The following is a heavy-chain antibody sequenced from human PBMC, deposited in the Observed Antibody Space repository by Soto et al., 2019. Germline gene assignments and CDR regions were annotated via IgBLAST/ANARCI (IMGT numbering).Heavy chain of an antibody. D-gene: IGHD3-3*01. CDR3: ARGRKEDFWSGYPLNWFDP. Sequence: SETLSLTCTVSGGSISSYYWSWIRQPPGKGLERIGYIYYSGSTNYNPSLKSRVTISVDTSKNQFSLKLSSVTAADTAVYYCARGRKEDFWSGYPLNWFDPWGQGTLVTVSS. V-gene: IGHV4-59*01. CDR2: IYYSGST. CDR1: GGSISSYY. J-gene: IGHJ5*02.